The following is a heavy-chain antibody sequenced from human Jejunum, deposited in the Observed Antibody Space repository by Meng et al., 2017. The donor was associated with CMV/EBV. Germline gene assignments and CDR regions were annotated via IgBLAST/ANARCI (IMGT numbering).Heavy chain of an antibody. D-gene: IGHD2-2*01. Sequence: FTVSGSARHGIRQASGKGLEWVGRIRSKTYSYGTAYAASVKGRFTISRDESKNTAYLQMNSLKPEDTALYYCTRVVPGATTVFFDYWGQGTLVTVSS. V-gene: IGHV3-73*01. J-gene: IGHJ4*02. CDR2: IRSKTYSYGT. CDR3: TRVVPGATTVFFDY. CDR1: FTVSGSA.